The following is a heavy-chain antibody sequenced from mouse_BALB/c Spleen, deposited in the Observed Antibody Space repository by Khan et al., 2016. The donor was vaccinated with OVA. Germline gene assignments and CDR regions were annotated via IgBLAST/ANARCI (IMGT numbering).Heavy chain of an antibody. Sequence: VQLQQPGAQLVKPGASVKLSCTASGFNIKDTYMHWVKERPEQGLEWIGRIAPVNGNTKYDPKFQGKATITADTSSNTTYMQLSSLTSEDTAVYYCAHRSDDPRTFAVWGPGTTVTVSS. D-gene: IGHD2-3*01. V-gene: IGHV14-3*02. CDR3: AHRSDDPRTFAV. J-gene: IGHJ1*01. CDR1: GFNIKDTY. CDR2: IAPVNGNT.